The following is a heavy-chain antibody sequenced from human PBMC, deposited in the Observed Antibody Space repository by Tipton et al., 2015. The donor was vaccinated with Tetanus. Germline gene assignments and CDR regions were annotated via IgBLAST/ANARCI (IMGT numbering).Heavy chain of an antibody. Sequence: SLRLSCAASGFTFKSYTMNWVRQAPGNGLEWVAAISGSRLTPYYADSVKGRFTISRDNSKNTLSLQLNSLRADDTAIYYCAKDSRHTGYDADLWGQGTLVAVSS. V-gene: IGHV3-23*01. J-gene: IGHJ5*02. CDR1: GFTFKSYT. CDR3: AKDSRHTGYDADL. D-gene: IGHD5-12*01. CDR2: ISGSRLTP.